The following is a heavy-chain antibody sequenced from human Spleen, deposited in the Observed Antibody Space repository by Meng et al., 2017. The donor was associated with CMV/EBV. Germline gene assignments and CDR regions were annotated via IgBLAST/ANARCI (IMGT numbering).Heavy chain of an antibody. D-gene: IGHD1-1*01. CDR1: GFTFDTYA. V-gene: IGHV3-23*03. J-gene: IGHJ6*02. CDR3: AKSVFWKQDYYYGLDV. CDR2: MYSGGSST. Sequence: GGSLRLSCAASGFTFDTYAMSWGRQAPGKGLEWVSVMYSGGSSTYDGDSVGGRFTFSRDNSKNMVYLQMNGLRAEDTAVYYCAKSVFWKQDYYYGLDVWGQGTSVTVSS.